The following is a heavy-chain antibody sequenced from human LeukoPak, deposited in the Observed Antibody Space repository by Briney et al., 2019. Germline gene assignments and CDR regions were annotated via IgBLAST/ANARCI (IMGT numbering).Heavy chain of an antibody. CDR2: INPNSGGT. J-gene: IGHJ4*02. Sequence: GASVKLSCKAFGYTFTGYWMHWVRQAPGQGLEWMGWINPNSGGTNYAQKFQGRVTMTRDTSMSTAYMELSGLRSDDTAVYYCSRGSGYCSGGSCWYFDFWGQGTLVTVS. D-gene: IGHD2-15*01. V-gene: IGHV1-2*02. CDR1: GYTFTGYW. CDR3: SRGSGYCSGGSCWYFDF.